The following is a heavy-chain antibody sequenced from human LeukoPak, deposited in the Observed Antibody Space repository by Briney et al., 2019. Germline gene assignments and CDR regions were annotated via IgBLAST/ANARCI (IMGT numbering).Heavy chain of an antibody. D-gene: IGHD1-26*01. CDR3: AKDRKYSGSYFYFDY. CDR1: GFTFDDYA. V-gene: IGHV3-9*01. J-gene: IGHJ4*02. CDR2: ISWNSGSI. Sequence: PGGSLRLSCAASGFTFDDYAMHWVRQAPGKGLEWVSGISWNSGSIGYADSVKGRFTISRDNAKNSLYLQMNSLRAEDTALYYCAKDRKYSGSYFYFDYWGQGTLVTVSS.